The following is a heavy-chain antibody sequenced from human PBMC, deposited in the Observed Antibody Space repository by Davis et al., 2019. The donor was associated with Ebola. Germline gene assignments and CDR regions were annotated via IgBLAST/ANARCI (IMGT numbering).Heavy chain of an antibody. CDR1: GVFITSYY. CDR2: SHYSGST. V-gene: IGHV4-59*01. J-gene: IGHJ3*02. Sequence: MPSETLSLTCTVSGVFITSYYWSWVRQPPGKGLEWIGYSHYSGSTNYNPSLKSRVTISTDTSRSQFSLTLSSVTAADTAVYYCASLWRYYYDSSGYRSPNAFDIWGQGTMVTVSS. D-gene: IGHD3-22*01. CDR3: ASLWRYYYDSSGYRSPNAFDI.